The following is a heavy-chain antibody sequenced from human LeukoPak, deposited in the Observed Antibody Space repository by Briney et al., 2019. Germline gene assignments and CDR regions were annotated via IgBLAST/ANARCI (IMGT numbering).Heavy chain of an antibody. V-gene: IGHV3-23*01. J-gene: IGHJ4*02. Sequence: GGSLRLSCAASGFTFSTNAMSWVRQARGKGLEWVSAISGSGGSTYYADSVKGRFTISRDNSKSTLYLQMNSLRAEDTAVYYCARTEYFFDHWGQGTLVTVSS. CDR2: ISGSGGST. D-gene: IGHD1-1*01. CDR3: ARTEYFFDH. CDR1: GFTFSTNA.